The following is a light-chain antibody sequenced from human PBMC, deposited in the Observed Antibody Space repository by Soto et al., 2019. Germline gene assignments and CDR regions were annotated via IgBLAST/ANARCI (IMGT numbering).Light chain of an antibody. Sequence: LQITLSHYAMSAPVGDRVTITCRASHSISSWLAWYQQKPGKAPKLLVYDASTLQSGVASRFSGSGSGTEFTLIISGLQPDDSATYYCQQYTSSSNPCMFGRGTKVDIK. CDR1: HSISSW. CDR2: DAS. CDR3: QQYTSSSNPCM. V-gene: IGKV1-5*01. J-gene: IGKJ2*02.